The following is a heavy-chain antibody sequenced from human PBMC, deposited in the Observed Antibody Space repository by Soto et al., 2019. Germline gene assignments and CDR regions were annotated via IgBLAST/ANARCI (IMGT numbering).Heavy chain of an antibody. J-gene: IGHJ4*02. V-gene: IGHV4-31*03. Sequence: QVQLQESGPGLVKPSQTLSLTCTVSGGSISSGGYYWSWIRQHPGKGMEGIGYIYYSGSTYYHPSLKSRVTISVDTSKNQFSLKLSSVTAADTAVYYCARVMDPRRLSQRYFDYWGQGTLVTVSS. CDR1: GGSISSGGYY. D-gene: IGHD2-2*01. CDR3: ARVMDPRRLSQRYFDY. CDR2: IYYSGST.